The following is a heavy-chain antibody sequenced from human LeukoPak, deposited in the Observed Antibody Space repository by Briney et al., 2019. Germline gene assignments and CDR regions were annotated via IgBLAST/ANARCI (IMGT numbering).Heavy chain of an antibody. CDR1: GFTLSSYW. V-gene: IGHV3-7*01. Sequence: GGSLRLSCAASGFTLSSYWMSWVRRAPGKGLEWVANIKQDGSEKYYVDSVKGRFTISRDNAKNSLYLQMNSLRAEDTAVYYCARSRRWFPFDYWGQGTLVTVSS. CDR2: IKQDGSEK. CDR3: ARSRRWFPFDY. J-gene: IGHJ4*02. D-gene: IGHD2-15*01.